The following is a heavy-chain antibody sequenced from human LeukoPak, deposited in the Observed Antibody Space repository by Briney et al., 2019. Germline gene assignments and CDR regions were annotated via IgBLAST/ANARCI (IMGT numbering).Heavy chain of an antibody. V-gene: IGHV3-23*01. CDR1: GFTFSSNA. D-gene: IGHD6-19*01. CDR3: AKVNSGWLDGSYERDYYFDH. J-gene: IGHJ4*02. Sequence: PGRSLRLSCAASGFTFSSNAMSWVRQAPGKGLEWVSAISGSGGSTYYADSVKGRFTISRDNSKNTLYLQMNSLRAEDTAVYYCAKVNSGWLDGSYERDYYFDHWGQGTLVTVSS. CDR2: ISGSGGST.